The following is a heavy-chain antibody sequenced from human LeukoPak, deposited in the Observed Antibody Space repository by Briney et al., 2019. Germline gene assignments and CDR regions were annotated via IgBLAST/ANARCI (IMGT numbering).Heavy chain of an antibody. CDR1: GGSFSGYY. J-gene: IGHJ5*02. Sequence: ASETLSLTCAVYGGSFSGYYWSWIRQPPGKGLEWIGEINHSGSTNYNPSLKSRVTISVDTSKNQFSLKLSSVTAADTAVYYCARGDKVSWFDPWGQGTLVTVSS. V-gene: IGHV4-34*01. CDR2: INHSGST. CDR3: ARGDKVSWFDP. D-gene: IGHD3-22*01.